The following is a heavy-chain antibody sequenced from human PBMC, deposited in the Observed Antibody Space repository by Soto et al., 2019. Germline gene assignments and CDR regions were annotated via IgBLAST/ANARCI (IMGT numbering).Heavy chain of an antibody. D-gene: IGHD2-15*01. CDR2: ISGSGDGI. J-gene: IGHJ5*02. CDR1: AFKFSDYY. Sequence: PGGSLRLSCAASAFKFSDYYMSWVRQAPGKGLEWVSDISGSGDGIYYADSVKGRFTISRDNYKKTVHLQMDTLRAEDTAVYTCPRAPDRVEVSCYRHFDPWSQGTRATVPS. CDR3: PRAPDRVEVSCYRHFDP. V-gene: IGHV3-23*01.